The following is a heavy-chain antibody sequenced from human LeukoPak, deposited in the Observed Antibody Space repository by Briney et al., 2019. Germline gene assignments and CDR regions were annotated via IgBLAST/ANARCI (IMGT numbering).Heavy chain of an antibody. Sequence: SETLSLTCTVSGGSISSYYWSWIRRPPGKGLEWIGYIYYSGSTNYNPSLKSRVTISVDTSKNQFSLKLSSVTAADTAVYYCARGWYYDSSGPLGYWGQGTLVTVSS. J-gene: IGHJ4*02. V-gene: IGHV4-59*01. CDR2: IYYSGST. CDR3: ARGWYYDSSGPLGY. D-gene: IGHD3-22*01. CDR1: GGSISSYY.